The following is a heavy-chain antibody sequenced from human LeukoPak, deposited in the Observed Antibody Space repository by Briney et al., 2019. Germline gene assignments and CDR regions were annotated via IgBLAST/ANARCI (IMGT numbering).Heavy chain of an antibody. Sequence: HTGGSLRLSCSASGFIFRHYAVNWVRQSPGKGLEWVSGISGSGDTTYYADSVKGRFTVSRDNSKNTLYLQMNSLTAADTAVYFCAKALGDWPTTLDYWGRGTLVTVSS. J-gene: IGHJ4*02. CDR3: AKALGDWPTTLDY. CDR2: ISGSGDTT. V-gene: IGHV3-23*01. CDR1: GFIFRHYA. D-gene: IGHD3-16*01.